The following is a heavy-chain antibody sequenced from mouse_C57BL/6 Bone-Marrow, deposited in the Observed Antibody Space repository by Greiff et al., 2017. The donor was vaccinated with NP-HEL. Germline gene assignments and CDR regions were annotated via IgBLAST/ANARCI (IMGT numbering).Heavy chain of an antibody. CDR3: ASHLLLLGVAY. D-gene: IGHD1-1*01. CDR2: IWTGGGT. CDR1: GFSLTSYA. Sequence: VKLVESGPGLVAPSQSLSITCTVSGFSLTSYAISWVRQPPGKGLEWLGVIWTGGGTNNNSALKSRLSISQDNSKSQVFLKMNSLQTDDTARYYCASHLLLLGVAYWGQGTLVTVSA. J-gene: IGHJ3*01. V-gene: IGHV2-9-1*01.